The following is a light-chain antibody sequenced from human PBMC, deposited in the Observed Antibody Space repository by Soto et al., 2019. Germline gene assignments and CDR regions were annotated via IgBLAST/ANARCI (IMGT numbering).Light chain of an antibody. J-gene: IGKJ4*01. CDR1: QSVSNNY. CDR3: QQSYSTSLT. Sequence: EIVLTQSPGTLSLSPGERATLSCRASQSVSNNYLAWYQQKPGQAPRLLIYGASNRATGIPDRFSGSGSGTDFTLTISRLEPEDFATYYCQQSYSTSLTFGGGTKVEIK. CDR2: GAS. V-gene: IGKV3-20*01.